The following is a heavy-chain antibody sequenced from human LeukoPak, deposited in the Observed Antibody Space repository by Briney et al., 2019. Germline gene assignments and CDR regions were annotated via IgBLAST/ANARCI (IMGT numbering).Heavy chain of an antibody. CDR2: INHSGST. V-gene: IGHV4-34*01. D-gene: IGHD6-19*01. CDR3: ARSIAGSGPLDY. CDR1: GGSFSGYY. J-gene: IGHJ4*02. Sequence: SETLSLTCAVYGGSFSGYYWSWIRQPPGKGLGWIGEINHSGSTNYNPSLKSRVTISVDTSKNQFSLKLSSVTAADTAVYYCARSIAGSGPLDYWGQGTLVTVSS.